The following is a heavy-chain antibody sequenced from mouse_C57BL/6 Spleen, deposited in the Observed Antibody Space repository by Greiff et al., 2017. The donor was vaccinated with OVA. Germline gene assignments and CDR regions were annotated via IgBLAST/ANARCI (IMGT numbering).Heavy chain of an antibody. D-gene: IGHD3-3*01. CDR2: IDPNSGGT. Sequence: QVQLQQPGAELVKPGASVKLSCKASGYTFTSYWMHWVKQRPGRGLEWIGRIDPNSGGTKYNEKFKCKATLTVDKSSSPAYLQLSSLTSEDSAVYYCARKGTWRDNYFDYWGQGTTLTVSS. CDR1: GYTFTSYW. CDR3: ARKGTWRDNYFDY. J-gene: IGHJ2*01. V-gene: IGHV1-72*01.